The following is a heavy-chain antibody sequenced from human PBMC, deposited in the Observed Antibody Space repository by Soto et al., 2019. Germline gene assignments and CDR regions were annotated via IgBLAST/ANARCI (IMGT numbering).Heavy chain of an antibody. Sequence: EVQLVESGGGLVQPGGSLRLSCAASGFTFGSYSMNWVRQAPGKGLEWVSYISSSSSTIYYADSVKGRFTISRDNAKNSLYLQMNRLRDEDTAVYYCARDLTGYYGMDVWGQGTTVTVSS. J-gene: IGHJ6*02. D-gene: IGHD7-27*01. V-gene: IGHV3-48*02. CDR2: ISSSSSTI. CDR1: GFTFGSYS. CDR3: ARDLTGYYGMDV.